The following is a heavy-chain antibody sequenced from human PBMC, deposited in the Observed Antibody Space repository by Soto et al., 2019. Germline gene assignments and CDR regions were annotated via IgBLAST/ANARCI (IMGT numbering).Heavy chain of an antibody. Sequence: GASVKVSCKASGGTFSSYAISWVRQAPGQGLEWMGGIIPIFGTANYAQKFQGRVTITADKSTSTAYMELSSLRSEDTAVCYCAREKNYYDSSGYWFDPWGQGTLVTVSS. CDR1: GGTFSSYA. CDR3: AREKNYYDSSGYWFDP. V-gene: IGHV1-69*06. D-gene: IGHD3-22*01. J-gene: IGHJ5*02. CDR2: IIPIFGTA.